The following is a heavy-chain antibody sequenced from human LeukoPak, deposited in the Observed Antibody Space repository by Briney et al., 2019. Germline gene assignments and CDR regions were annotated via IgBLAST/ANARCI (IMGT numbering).Heavy chain of an antibody. Sequence: SVKVSCKASGYTFTGYYMHWVRQAPGQGLEWMGWINPKSGGTNYAQKFQGRGTMTRDTSHSTAHMELSRLRSDDTAVYYCSRDGGIAVAGRFDYWGQGTLVTVSS. CDR1: GYTFTGYY. CDR2: INPKSGGT. V-gene: IGHV1-2*02. D-gene: IGHD6-13*01. CDR3: SRDGGIAVAGRFDY. J-gene: IGHJ4*02.